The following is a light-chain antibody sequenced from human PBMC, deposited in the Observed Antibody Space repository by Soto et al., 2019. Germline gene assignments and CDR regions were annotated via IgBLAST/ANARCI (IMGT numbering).Light chain of an antibody. J-gene: IGKJ3*01. CDR1: QSVSSN. Sequence: MVMTQSPATLSVSPGERATLSCRASQSVSSNLAWYQQKPGQSPRLLIYGASTRATGIPARFSGSGSGTEFTLTISSLQSEDFAVYYCQQYNNWPPRTFGPGTKVDIK. CDR3: QQYNNWPPRT. V-gene: IGKV3-15*01. CDR2: GAS.